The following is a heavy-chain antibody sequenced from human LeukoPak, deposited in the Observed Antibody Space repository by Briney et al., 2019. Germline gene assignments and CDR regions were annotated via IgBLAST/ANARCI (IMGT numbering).Heavy chain of an antibody. CDR1: ARTFSSYA. CDR3: ARVGGSAGTSMGFDY. V-gene: IGHV1-69*05. CDR2: ILPIFGPA. Sequence: SVTVAWKASARTFSSYAISCVRQAPRQGLEWMGRILPIFGPANYAKNIQGRVTIPTHASTSTAYMELSSLRSEDTAVYYCARVGGSAGTSMGFDYWGQGTLVTVSS. D-gene: IGHD6-13*01. J-gene: IGHJ4*02.